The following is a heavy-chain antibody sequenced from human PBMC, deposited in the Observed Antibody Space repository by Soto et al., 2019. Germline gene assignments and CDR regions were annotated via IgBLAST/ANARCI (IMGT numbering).Heavy chain of an antibody. Sequence: GESLKISCKGSGYSFAGYWITWVRQKPGKGLEWMGRIDPSDSQTYYSPSFRGHVTISADKSISTAYLQWSSLKASDSAVYYCARQIYDSDSGPNFQYYFDSWGQGTLVTVSS. CDR1: GYSFAGYW. CDR3: ARQIYDSDSGPNFQYYFDS. J-gene: IGHJ4*02. D-gene: IGHD3-22*01. V-gene: IGHV5-10-1*01. CDR2: IDPSDSQT.